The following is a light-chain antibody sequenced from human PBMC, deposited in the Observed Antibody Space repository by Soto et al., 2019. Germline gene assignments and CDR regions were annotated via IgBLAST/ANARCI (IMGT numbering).Light chain of an antibody. Sequence: EIVMTQSPATLSLSPGEGATLFCRASQSVRNNLAWYQQKPGLAPRLLIYAVSTRATGVPARFSGNGSETEFTLTISGLQSDDFALYYCQQYNQWPPWTFGQGTKVEIK. CDR1: QSVRNN. CDR2: AVS. CDR3: QQYNQWPPWT. V-gene: IGKV3-15*01. J-gene: IGKJ1*01.